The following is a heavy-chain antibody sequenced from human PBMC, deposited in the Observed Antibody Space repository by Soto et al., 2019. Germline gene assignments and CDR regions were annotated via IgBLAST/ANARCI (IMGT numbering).Heavy chain of an antibody. V-gene: IGHV3-23*01. CDR1: GFTFSSYA. Sequence: GGSLRLSCAASGFTFSSYAMIWVRQAPGKGLEWVSAISGSGGSTYYADSVKGRFTISRDNSKNTLYLQMNSLRAEDTAVYYCAKGFVVVVVAATRLFDYWGQGTLVTVSS. J-gene: IGHJ4*02. D-gene: IGHD2-15*01. CDR3: AKGFVVVVVAATRLFDY. CDR2: ISGSGGST.